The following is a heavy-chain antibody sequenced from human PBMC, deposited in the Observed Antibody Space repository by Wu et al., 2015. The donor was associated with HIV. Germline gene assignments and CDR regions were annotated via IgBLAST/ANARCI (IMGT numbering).Heavy chain of an antibody. Sequence: QVHLVQFGGEVKKPGASVKVSCQASGYTFTDYYIHWLRQAPGQGLEWMGWINPNSGGTNYALNFQGRVAMTRDTSINTVYMELSRLRSDDTAVYYCARNTDSVATSLYSLGVWGQGTVVTVSS. CDR3: ARNTDSVATSLYSLGV. D-gene: IGHD5-12*01. CDR2: INPNSGGT. J-gene: IGHJ6*02. CDR1: GYTFTDYY. V-gene: IGHV1-2*02.